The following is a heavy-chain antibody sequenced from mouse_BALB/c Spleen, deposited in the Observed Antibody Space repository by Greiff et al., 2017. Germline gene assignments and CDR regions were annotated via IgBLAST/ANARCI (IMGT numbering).Heavy chain of an antibody. CDR1: GYTFTSYW. J-gene: IGHJ4*01. V-gene: IGHV1-87*01. CDR3: ARWGIKDAMDY. CDR2: IYPGDGDT. Sequence: QVQLQQSGAELARPGASVKLSCKASGYTFTSYWMQWVKQRPGQGLEWIGAIYPGDGDTRYTQKFKGKATLTADKSSSTAYMQLSSLASEDSAVYYCARWGIKDAMDYWGQGTSVTVSS. D-gene: IGHD2-3*01.